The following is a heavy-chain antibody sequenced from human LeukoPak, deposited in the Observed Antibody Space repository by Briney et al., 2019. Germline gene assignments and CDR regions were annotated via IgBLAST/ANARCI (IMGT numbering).Heavy chain of an antibody. V-gene: IGHV3-7*01. Sequence: GGSLRLSCAASGFTFSSYAMSWVRQAPGKGLEWVANIKQDGSEKYYVDSVKGRFTISRDNAKNSLYLQMNSLRAEDTAVYYCARDLTGGNGFDYWGQGTLVTVSS. CDR2: IKQDGSEK. CDR1: GFTFSSYA. J-gene: IGHJ4*02. D-gene: IGHD4-23*01. CDR3: ARDLTGGNGFDY.